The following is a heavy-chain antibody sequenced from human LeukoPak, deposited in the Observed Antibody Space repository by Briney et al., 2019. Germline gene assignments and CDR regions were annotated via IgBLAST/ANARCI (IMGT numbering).Heavy chain of an antibody. J-gene: IGHJ4*02. Sequence: KPGGSLRLSCAASGFTFSSYEMNWVRQAPGKGLEWVSYISDSGSTKYYADSVKGRFTISRDNAKNSVYLQMKSLRAEDTAVYYCVREGYYDSSGYLGVFDYWGQGTLVTVSS. V-gene: IGHV3-48*03. D-gene: IGHD3-22*01. CDR3: VREGYYDSSGYLGVFDY. CDR1: GFTFSSYE. CDR2: ISDSGSTK.